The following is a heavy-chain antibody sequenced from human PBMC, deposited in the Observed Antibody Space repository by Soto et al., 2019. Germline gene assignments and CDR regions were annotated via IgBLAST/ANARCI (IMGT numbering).Heavy chain of an antibody. Sequence: QVQLQHWGAGLLKPSETLSLTCAVYGGSFSGYYWSWIRQPPGKGPEWIGEINHSGSTNYNPSLKSRVTISVDTSKNQFSLKLSSVTAADTAVYYCARLRCSSTSCYAGGDAFDIWGQGTMVTVSS. J-gene: IGHJ3*02. CDR3: ARLRCSSTSCYAGGDAFDI. CDR2: INHSGST. CDR1: GGSFSGYY. D-gene: IGHD2-2*01. V-gene: IGHV4-34*02.